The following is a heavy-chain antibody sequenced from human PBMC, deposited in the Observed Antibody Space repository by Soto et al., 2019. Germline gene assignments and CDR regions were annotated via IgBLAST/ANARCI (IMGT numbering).Heavy chain of an antibody. J-gene: IGHJ4*02. CDR2: INAGNGNT. CDR1: GYTFTSYA. D-gene: IGHD3-22*01. V-gene: IGHV1-3*05. CDR3: ARGSGYYYWDDY. Sequence: QVQLVQSGAEEKKPGASVKVSCKASGYTFTSYAMHWVRQAPGQRLEWMGWINAGNGNTKYSQKFQGRVTITRDTSASTADMELSSLRSADTAVYYCARGSGYYYWDDYWGQGTLVTVSS.